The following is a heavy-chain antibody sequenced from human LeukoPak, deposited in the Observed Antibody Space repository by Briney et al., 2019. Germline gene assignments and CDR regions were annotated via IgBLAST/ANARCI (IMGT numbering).Heavy chain of an antibody. V-gene: IGHV3-7*01. Sequence: GGSLRLSCTASGFMFSDYWMSWVRQAPGKGPEWVANINPAGSQQYSVDSLKGRFTASRDNAKKSFYLQMNYLSAEDTAVYYCVKWGPYCSTHYCPALESWGQGTLVTVSS. J-gene: IGHJ4*02. CDR3: VKWGPYCSTHYCPALES. D-gene: IGHD2-2*01. CDR2: INPAGSQQ. CDR1: GFMFSDYW.